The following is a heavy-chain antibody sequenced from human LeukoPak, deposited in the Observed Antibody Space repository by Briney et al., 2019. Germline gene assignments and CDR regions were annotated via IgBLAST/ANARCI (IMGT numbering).Heavy chain of an antibody. CDR3: ARSLVIPVHYYYYYYMDV. CDR1: GGSFSGYY. V-gene: IGHV4-34*01. J-gene: IGHJ6*03. Sequence: NTSETLSLTCAVYGGSFSGYYWSWIRQPPGKGLEWIGEINHSGSTNYNPSLKSRVTISVDTSKNQFSLKLNSVTAADTAVYYCARSLVIPVHYYYYYYMDVWGRGTTVTISS. D-gene: IGHD2-2*01. CDR2: INHSGST.